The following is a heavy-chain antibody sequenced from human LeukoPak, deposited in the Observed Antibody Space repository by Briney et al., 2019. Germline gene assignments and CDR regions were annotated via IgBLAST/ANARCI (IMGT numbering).Heavy chain of an antibody. CDR3: ARYGGSGWVIDN. V-gene: IGHV4-59*08. CDR2: IYYTGAT. D-gene: IGHD6-19*01. Sequence: SETLSVTCTVTGGSINSYYWTWIRQPPGKGLEWIGYIYYTGATSYNPSLKSRVTISVDTSKKQFSLKLTSVTAADTAVYYCARYGGSGWVIDNWGQGTLVSVSS. CDR1: GGSINSYY. J-gene: IGHJ4*02.